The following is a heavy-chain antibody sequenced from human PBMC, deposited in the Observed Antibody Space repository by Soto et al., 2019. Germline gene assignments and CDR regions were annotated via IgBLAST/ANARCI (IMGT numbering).Heavy chain of an antibody. CDR3: ARGSSCGGGTCSSVHQYYGMDV. CDR2: ISLSGSQI. V-gene: IGHV3-21*01. CDR1: GLMYSSYS. J-gene: IGHJ6*02. D-gene: IGHD2-21*01. Sequence: EVQLVESGGGLVKPGGSVRLSCVASGLMYSSYSMSWVRQAPGKGLEWVAFISLSGSQINYAASVEGRFTISRDNAKTALYLKMNTVRVEDTAIYYCARGSSCGGGTCSSVHQYYGMDVWGPGTTVTVSS.